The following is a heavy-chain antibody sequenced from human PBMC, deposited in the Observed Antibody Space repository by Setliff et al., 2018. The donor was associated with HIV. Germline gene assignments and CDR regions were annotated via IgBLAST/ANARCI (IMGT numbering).Heavy chain of an antibody. CDR3: ARGLGALEWEKRDGDAFGI. J-gene: IGHJ3*02. CDR1: GYTFTNYD. Sequence: GASVKVSCKASGYTFTNYDVNWLRQATGQGLEWMGWMTPNSGNTGSAQKFQGRVSMTRNISISTAYMELRSLTSEDTAVYFCARGLGALEWEKRDGDAFGIWGQGTMVTVSS. D-gene: IGHD3-3*01. CDR2: MTPNSGNT. V-gene: IGHV1-8*02.